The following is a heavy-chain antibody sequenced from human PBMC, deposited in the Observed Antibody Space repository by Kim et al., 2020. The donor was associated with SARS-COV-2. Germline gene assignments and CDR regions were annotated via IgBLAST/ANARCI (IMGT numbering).Heavy chain of an antibody. J-gene: IGHJ4*02. CDR3: ARVLGGSGSYYAFDY. Sequence: VSVKSRITINPDTSKNQFSLQLNSVTPEDTAVYYCARVLGGSGSYYAFDYWGQGTLVTVSS. D-gene: IGHD3-10*01. V-gene: IGHV6-1*01.